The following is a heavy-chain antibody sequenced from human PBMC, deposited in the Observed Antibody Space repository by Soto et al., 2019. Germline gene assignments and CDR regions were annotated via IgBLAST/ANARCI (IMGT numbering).Heavy chain of an antibody. D-gene: IGHD4-17*01. Sequence: EVQLVESGGGLVKPGASLRLSCAASGFAFITYNMKWVRQAPGKGLEWVSSISTSGTYVFYAGSVRGRFTIFRDDAKNSLHLQMNSLRAEETALYYCATIGDRDGFDLWGQGTAVTVSA. CDR2: ISTSGTYV. J-gene: IGHJ3*01. CDR1: GFAFITYN. V-gene: IGHV3-21*06. CDR3: ATIGDRDGFDL.